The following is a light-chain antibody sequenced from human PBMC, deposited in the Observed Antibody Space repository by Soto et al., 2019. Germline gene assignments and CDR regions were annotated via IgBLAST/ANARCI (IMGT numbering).Light chain of an antibody. V-gene: IGKV3-20*01. CDR2: GAS. J-gene: IGKJ4*01. CDR1: QSVRSSY. Sequence: EIVLTQSPGTLSLSPGERATLSCRASQSVRSSYFAWYQQKPGQAPRLLIFGASTRAPGIPDRFSGSGSGTDFPLTISKLEPEDFALFYCQQYGNSPLTFGGGTKVDIK. CDR3: QQYGNSPLT.